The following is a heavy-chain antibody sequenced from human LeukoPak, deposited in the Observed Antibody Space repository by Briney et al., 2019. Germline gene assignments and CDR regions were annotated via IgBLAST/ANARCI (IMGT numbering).Heavy chain of an antibody. CDR3: ARSRLVDTASDFDY. Sequence: ASVKVSCKASGYTFTSHDINWVRQATRQGLEWMGWMNPNSGNTGYAQKFQGRVTMTRNTSISTAYMELSSLRSEDTAVYYCARSRLVDTASDFDYWGQGTLVTVSS. J-gene: IGHJ4*02. V-gene: IGHV1-8*01. CDR1: GYTFTSHD. CDR2: MNPNSGNT. D-gene: IGHD5-18*01.